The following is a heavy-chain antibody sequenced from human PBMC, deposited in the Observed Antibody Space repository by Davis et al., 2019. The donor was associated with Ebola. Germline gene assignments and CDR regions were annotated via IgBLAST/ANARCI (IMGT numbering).Heavy chain of an antibody. J-gene: IGHJ4*02. CDR1: GFTFSSYW. Sequence: GESLNSCAASGFTFSSYWMSWVRQAPGKGLEWVANIKQDGSEKYYVDSVKGRFTISRDNAKNSLYLQMNSLRAEDTAVYYCARAVVNFDYWGQGTLVTVSS. CDR3: ARAVVNFDY. CDR2: IKQDGSEK. V-gene: IGHV3-7*01.